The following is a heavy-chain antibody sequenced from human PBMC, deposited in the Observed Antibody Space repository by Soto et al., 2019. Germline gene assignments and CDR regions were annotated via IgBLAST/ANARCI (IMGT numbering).Heavy chain of an antibody. Sequence: QAGGSLRLSCAASGFTFSSYAMSWVRQSPGKGLEWVSTISGSGGSTYYADAVKGRFTISRDNSMGTLYLQMKSLRVEDTAIYYCAKEVSLGSTVDLGYWGQGALVTVSS. D-gene: IGHD7-27*01. CDR3: AKEVSLGSTVDLGY. CDR1: GFTFSSYA. CDR2: ISGSGGST. J-gene: IGHJ4*02. V-gene: IGHV3-23*01.